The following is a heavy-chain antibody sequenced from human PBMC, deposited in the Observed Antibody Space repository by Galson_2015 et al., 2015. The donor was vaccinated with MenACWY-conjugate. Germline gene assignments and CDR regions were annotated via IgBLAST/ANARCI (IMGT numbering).Heavy chain of an antibody. Sequence: SLRLSCAASGFTFSSYAMSWVRQAPGKGLEWVSAISGSGGSTYYADSVKGRFTISRDNSKNTLYLQMNSLRAEDTAVYYCAKAIFIVDTAMVAWGQGSLVAVSS. V-gene: IGHV3-23*01. CDR3: AKAIFIVDTAMVA. D-gene: IGHD5-18*01. CDR2: ISGSGGST. CDR1: GFTFSSYA. J-gene: IGHJ5*02.